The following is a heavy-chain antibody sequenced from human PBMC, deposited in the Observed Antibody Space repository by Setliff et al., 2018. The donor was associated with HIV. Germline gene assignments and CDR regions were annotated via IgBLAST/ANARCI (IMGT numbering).Heavy chain of an antibody. CDR3: ASSAGAVPTTAPYGDYYYYFYMDV. D-gene: IGHD1-1*01. J-gene: IGHJ6*03. V-gene: IGHV1-69*05. CDR2: IIPIFGTP. Sequence: SVKVSCKASGGIFSRFAFSWVRQAPGQGLEWMGGIIPIFGTPNYAQKFQGRVTITTDESTNTVYIELYSLTSEDTAIYYCASSAGAVPTTAPYGDYYYYFYMDVWGKGTTVTVSS. CDR1: GGIFSRFA.